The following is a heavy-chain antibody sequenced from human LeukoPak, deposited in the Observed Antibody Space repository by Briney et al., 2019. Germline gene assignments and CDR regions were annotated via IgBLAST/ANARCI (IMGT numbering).Heavy chain of an antibody. D-gene: IGHD3-22*01. J-gene: IGHJ5*02. V-gene: IGHV4-59*08. Sequence: SETLSLTCTVSGGSISSYYWSWIRQPPGKGLEWIGYIYYSGSTNYNPSLKSRVTISVDTSKNQFSLKLSSVTAADTAVYYCVRHYYAFNWFDPWGQGTLVTVSS. CDR1: GGSISSYY. CDR2: IYYSGST. CDR3: VRHYYAFNWFDP.